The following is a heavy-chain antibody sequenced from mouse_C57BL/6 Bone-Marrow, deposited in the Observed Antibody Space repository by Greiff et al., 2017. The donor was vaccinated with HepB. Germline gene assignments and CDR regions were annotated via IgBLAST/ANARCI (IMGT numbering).Heavy chain of an antibody. V-gene: IGHV5-17*01. CDR1: GFTFSDYG. CDR2: ISSGSSTI. Sequence: EVQGVESGGGLVKPGGSLKLSCAASGFTFSDYGMHWVRQAPEKGLEWVAYISSGSSTIYYADTVKGRFTISRDNAKNTLFLQLTSLRSEDTAMYYCARSYDYVPFAYGGQGTLVTVST. CDR3: ARSYDYVPFAY. D-gene: IGHD2-4*01. J-gene: IGHJ3*01.